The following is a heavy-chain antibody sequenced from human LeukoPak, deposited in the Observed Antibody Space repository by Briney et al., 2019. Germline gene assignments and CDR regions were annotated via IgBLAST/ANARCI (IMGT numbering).Heavy chain of an antibody. CDR2: IYYSGST. J-gene: IGHJ4*02. CDR1: GGSISSYY. V-gene: IGHV4-59*08. Sequence: SETLSLTCTVSGGSISSYYWSWIRQPPGKGLEWIGYIYYSGSTNYNPSLKSRVTISVDTSKNQFSLKLSSVTAADTAVYYCARHRRWLQFGPFDYWGQGTLVTVSS. D-gene: IGHD5-24*01. CDR3: ARHRRWLQFGPFDY.